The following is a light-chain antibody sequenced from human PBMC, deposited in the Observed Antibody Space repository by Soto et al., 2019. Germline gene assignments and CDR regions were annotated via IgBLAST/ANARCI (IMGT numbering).Light chain of an antibody. Sequence: EVVMTQSPATLSVSPGERATLSCRASQSLNTNLAWYQQKPGQAPRLLIYGVSIRAAGIPARFSGSGSGTDFTLTISGLQSEDFVVYYCQQYNNWPGTFGQGTKLEI. J-gene: IGKJ2*02. CDR3: QQYNNWPGT. V-gene: IGKV3-15*01. CDR1: QSLNTN. CDR2: GVS.